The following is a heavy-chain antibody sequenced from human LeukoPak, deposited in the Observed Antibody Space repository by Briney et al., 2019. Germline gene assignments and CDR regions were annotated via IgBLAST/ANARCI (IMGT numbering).Heavy chain of an antibody. D-gene: IGHD2-2*01. Sequence: AGGSLRLSCTASGFSFSKYGMSWVRQAPGKGLEWVSVIYSGGSTYYADSVKGRFTISRDNSKNTLYLQMNSLRAEDTAVYYYARDLMGCSSTSCYEQFDYWGQGTLVTVSS. CDR2: IYSGGST. J-gene: IGHJ4*02. V-gene: IGHV3-66*02. CDR3: ARDLMGCSSTSCYEQFDY. CDR1: GFSFSKYG.